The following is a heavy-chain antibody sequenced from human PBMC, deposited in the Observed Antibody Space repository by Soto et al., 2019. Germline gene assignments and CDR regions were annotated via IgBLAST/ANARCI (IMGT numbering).Heavy chain of an antibody. Sequence: EVQLVESGGGLVKPGGSLRLSCAASGFTFSNAWMNWVRQAPGKGLEWVGRIKSKTDGGTTDYAAPVKGRFTISRDDSKNTLYLQMNSLKTEDTAVYYCTTVPESRRIAAADPFDYWGQGTLVTVSS. V-gene: IGHV3-15*07. CDR1: GFTFSNAW. CDR2: IKSKTDGGTT. CDR3: TTVPESRRIAAADPFDY. J-gene: IGHJ4*02. D-gene: IGHD6-13*01.